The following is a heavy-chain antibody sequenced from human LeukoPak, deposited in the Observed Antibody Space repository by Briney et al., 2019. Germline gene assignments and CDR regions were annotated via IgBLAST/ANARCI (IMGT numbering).Heavy chain of an antibody. Sequence: GGSPRLSCAASGFTVSGNFMNWVRQAPGKGLEWVSVLFSGGSTYYADSVKGRFTISRDNSKKTLYPQMNSLRGEDTAVYYCARGGFPATWYYFDYWGQGTLVTVSS. CDR3: ARGGFPATWYYFDY. CDR1: GFTVSGNF. D-gene: IGHD2-2*01. V-gene: IGHV3-66*01. J-gene: IGHJ4*02. CDR2: LFSGGST.